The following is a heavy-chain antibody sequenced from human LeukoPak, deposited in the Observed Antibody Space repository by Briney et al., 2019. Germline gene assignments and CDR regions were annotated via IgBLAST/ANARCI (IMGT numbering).Heavy chain of an antibody. V-gene: IGHV4-59*12. CDR2: IYYSGST. D-gene: IGHD4-17*01. CDR3: ARVLGPLRFYYYMDV. Sequence: SETLSLTCTVSGGSISSYYWSWIRQPPGKGLEWIGYIYYSGSTNYNPSLKSRVTISVDTSKNQFSLKLSSVTAADTAVYYCARVLGPLRFYYYMDVWGKGTTVTVSS. CDR1: GGSISSYY. J-gene: IGHJ6*03.